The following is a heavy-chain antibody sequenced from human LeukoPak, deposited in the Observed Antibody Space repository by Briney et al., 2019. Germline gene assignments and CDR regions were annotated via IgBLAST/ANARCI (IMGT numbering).Heavy chain of an antibody. Sequence: SETLSLTCTVSGGSISSYYWSWIRQPPGKGLEWIGYIYYSGSTNYNPSLKSRVTISVDTSKNQFSLKLSSVTAADTAEYYCARRYRNWNDEDDAFDIWGQGTMVTVSS. V-gene: IGHV4-59*08. CDR3: ARRYRNWNDEDDAFDI. D-gene: IGHD1-20*01. CDR2: IYYSGST. CDR1: GGSISSYY. J-gene: IGHJ3*02.